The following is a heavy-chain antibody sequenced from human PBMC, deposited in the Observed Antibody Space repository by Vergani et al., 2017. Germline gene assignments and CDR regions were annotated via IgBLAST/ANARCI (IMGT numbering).Heavy chain of an antibody. CDR1: GFNFQIYW. CDR3: VRGGLVTIYNCFDP. V-gene: IGHV3-7*01. D-gene: IGHD5-24*01. CDR2: IKQDGSED. Sequence: EVLLVESGGDLVQPGGSLRLSCEASGFNFQIYWMGWVRQTAEKELEWVANIKQDGSEDYYVDSVKGRFTITRDNAKNFIYVQMNSLRADDTALYYCVRGGLVTIYNCFDPWCQGTRIIVSS. J-gene: IGHJ5*01.